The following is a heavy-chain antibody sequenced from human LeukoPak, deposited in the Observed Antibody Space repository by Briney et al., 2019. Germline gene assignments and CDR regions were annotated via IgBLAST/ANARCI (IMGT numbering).Heavy chain of an antibody. J-gene: IGHJ4*02. CDR2: INSDGSST. Sequence: GGSLRLSCAASGFTFSSYWMHWVRQAPGKGLVWVSRINSDGSSTSYADSVKGRFTISRDNAKNTLYLQMNSLRAEDTAVYYCARFVRGGDCFDYWGQGTLVTVS. V-gene: IGHV3-74*01. D-gene: IGHD2-21*01. CDR1: GFTFSSYW. CDR3: ARFVRGGDCFDY.